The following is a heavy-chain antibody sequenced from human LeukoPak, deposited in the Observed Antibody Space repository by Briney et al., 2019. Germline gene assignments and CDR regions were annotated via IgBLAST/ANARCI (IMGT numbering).Heavy chain of an antibody. Sequence: PSETLSLTCTVSGGSISSSSYYWGWIRQPPGKGLEWIGSIYYSGSTYYNPSLKSRVTISVDTSKNQFSLKLSSVTAADTAVYYCARHGGAYGDYDDYYYYMDVWGKGTTVPVSS. CDR2: IYYSGST. V-gene: IGHV4-39*01. D-gene: IGHD4-17*01. J-gene: IGHJ6*03. CDR1: GGSISSSSYY. CDR3: ARHGGAYGDYDDYYYYMDV.